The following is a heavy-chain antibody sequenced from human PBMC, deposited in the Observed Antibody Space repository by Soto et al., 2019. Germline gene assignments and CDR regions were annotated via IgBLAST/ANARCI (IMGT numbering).Heavy chain of an antibody. CDR3: ARASVWMVATHYFDY. Sequence: QVQLQESGPGLVKPSQTLSLTCTVSGGSISSGGYYWSWIRQHPGNGLEWIGYIYYSGSTYYNPSLKSRVTISVDTSKNQFSLKLSSVTAADTAVYYCARASVWMVATHYFDYWGQGTLVTVSS. D-gene: IGHD5-12*01. CDR1: GGSISSGGYY. V-gene: IGHV4-31*03. CDR2: IYYSGST. J-gene: IGHJ4*02.